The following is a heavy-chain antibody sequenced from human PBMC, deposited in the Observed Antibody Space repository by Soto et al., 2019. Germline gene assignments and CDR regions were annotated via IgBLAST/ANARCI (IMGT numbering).Heavy chain of an antibody. J-gene: IGHJ4*02. Sequence: ASVKVSCKASGFTFTSYGICWLLQAPGQGLEWMGWISAYNGNTNYAQKLQGRVTMTTDTSTSTAYMELRSLRSDDTALYYCAREPYFDYIQVWGQGTLVTVSS. CDR3: AREPYFDYIQV. CDR1: GFTFTSYG. V-gene: IGHV1-18*01. CDR2: ISAYNGNT. D-gene: IGHD3-9*01.